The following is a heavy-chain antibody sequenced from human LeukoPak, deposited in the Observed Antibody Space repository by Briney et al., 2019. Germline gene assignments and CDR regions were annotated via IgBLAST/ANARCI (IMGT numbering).Heavy chain of an antibody. D-gene: IGHD3-22*01. CDR1: GGSISSYY. CDR3: ARVDGSVDY. Sequence: SETPSLTCTVSGGSISSYYWSWIRQPPGKGLEWIGYIYYSGSTNYNPSLKSRVTISVDTSKNQFSLKLSSVTAADTAVYYCARVDGSVDYWGQGTLVTVSS. CDR2: IYYSGST. V-gene: IGHV4-59*01. J-gene: IGHJ4*02.